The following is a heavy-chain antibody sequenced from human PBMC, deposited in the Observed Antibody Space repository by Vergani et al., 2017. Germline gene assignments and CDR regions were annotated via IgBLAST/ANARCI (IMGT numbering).Heavy chain of an antibody. V-gene: IGHV1-18*01. CDR2: ISAYNGNT. J-gene: IGHJ5*02. Sequence: QVQLVQSGAEVKKPGASVKVSCKASGYTFTSYGISWVRQAPGQGLEWMGWISAYNGNTNYAQKLQGRVTMTTDTSTSTAYMELSRLRSDDTAVYYCARNRRYCSSTSCYPASWFDPWGQGTLVTVSS. CDR3: ARNRRYCSSTSCYPASWFDP. CDR1: GYTFTSYG. D-gene: IGHD2-2*01.